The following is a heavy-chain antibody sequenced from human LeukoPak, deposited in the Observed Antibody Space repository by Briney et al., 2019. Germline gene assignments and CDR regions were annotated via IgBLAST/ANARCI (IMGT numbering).Heavy chain of an antibody. Sequence: GASVKVSCKAPGYTFTSYYMHWVRQAPGQGLEWMGIINPSGGSTSYAQKFQGRVTMTRDTSTSTVYMELSSLRSEDTAVYYCARACQEYSYGLRGMADYWGQGTLVTVSS. CDR2: INPSGGST. V-gene: IGHV1-46*01. CDR3: ARACQEYSYGLRGMADY. CDR1: GYTFTSYY. J-gene: IGHJ4*02. D-gene: IGHD5-18*01.